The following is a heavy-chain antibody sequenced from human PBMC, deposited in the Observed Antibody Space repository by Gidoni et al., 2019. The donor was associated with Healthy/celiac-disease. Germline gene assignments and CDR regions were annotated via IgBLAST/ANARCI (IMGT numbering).Heavy chain of an antibody. Sequence: EVQLVEYGGGLVKPGGSLRLSCAASGFTFSSYSMTWVRQAPGKGLEWVSSISSSSSYMYYADSVKGRFTISRDNAKNSLYLQMNSLRAEDTAVYYCARDLNYDILTGRTYYFDYWGHGTLVTVSS. V-gene: IGHV3-21*01. CDR3: ARDLNYDILTGRTYYFDY. D-gene: IGHD3-9*01. CDR1: GFTFSSYS. CDR2: ISSSSSYM. J-gene: IGHJ4*01.